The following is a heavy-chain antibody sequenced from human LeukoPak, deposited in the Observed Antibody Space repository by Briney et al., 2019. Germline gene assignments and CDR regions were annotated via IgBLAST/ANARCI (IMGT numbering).Heavy chain of an antibody. J-gene: IGHJ4*02. D-gene: IGHD3-22*01. V-gene: IGHV1-8*01. CDR3: ARGAGPSTSPNYYDSRGYYLWYFDY. CDR2: MNPNSGNT. Sequence: GASVKVSCKASGYTFTSYDINWVRQATGQGLEWMGWMNPNSGNTGYAQKFQGRVTMTRNTSISTAYMELSSLRSEDTAVYYCARGAGPSTSPNYYDSRGYYLWYFDYWGQGTLVTVSS. CDR1: GYTFTSYD.